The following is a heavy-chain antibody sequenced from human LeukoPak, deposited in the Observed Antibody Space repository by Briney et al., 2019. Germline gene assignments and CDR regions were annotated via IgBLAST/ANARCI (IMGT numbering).Heavy chain of an antibody. V-gene: IGHV1-18*01. CDR1: GYTFNSYD. CDR2: ISTYNGNT. J-gene: IGHJ4*02. Sequence: ASVKVSCKASGYTFNSYDISWVRQAPGQGLEWMAWISTYNGNTNYALKVQGRATMTTDTSTSTAYMELRILRSDDTAVYYCARVLRYDFWSAYYFDYWGQGTLVTVSS. CDR3: ARVLRYDFWSAYYFDY. D-gene: IGHD3-3*01.